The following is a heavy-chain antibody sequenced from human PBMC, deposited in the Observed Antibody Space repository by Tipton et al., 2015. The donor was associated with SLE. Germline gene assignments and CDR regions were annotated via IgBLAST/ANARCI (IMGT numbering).Heavy chain of an antibody. CDR2: IYYSGST. J-gene: IGHJ4*02. D-gene: IGHD6-19*01. Sequence: TLSLTCTVSGGSISSSSYYWGWIRQPPGKGLEWIGGIYYSGSTYYNPSLKSRVTIFVDTPKNQFSLKRSSVTAADAAVYYCARPLPYSSGWYYWGQGTLVTVSS. CDR3: ARPLPYSSGWYY. V-gene: IGHV4-39*01. CDR1: GGSISSSSYY.